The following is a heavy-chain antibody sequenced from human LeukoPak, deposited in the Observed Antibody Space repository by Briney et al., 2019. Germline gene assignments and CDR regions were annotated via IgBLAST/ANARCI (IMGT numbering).Heavy chain of an antibody. D-gene: IGHD6-13*01. CDR1: AYTLTELY. CDR3: ATTVLFHRSSWYVTEY. V-gene: IGHV1-24*01. CDR2: FDPENEEK. Sequence: APVKVSCKVSAYTLTELYLHWVRQAPGKRLECVGGFDPENEEKIYTHKLHGRVTMTEDTPTDTAHMERRSPRAQNTAVCYCATTVLFHRSSWYVTEYWGPGALVTVSS. J-gene: IGHJ4*02.